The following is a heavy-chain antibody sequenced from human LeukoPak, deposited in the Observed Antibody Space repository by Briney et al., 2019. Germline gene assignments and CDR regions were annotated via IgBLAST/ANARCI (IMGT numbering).Heavy chain of an antibody. J-gene: IGHJ4*02. V-gene: IGHV3-21*01. CDR1: GFTFSSYS. Sequence: GGSLRLSCAASGFTFSSYSMNWVRQAPGKGLEWVSSISSSSDYIYYADSVKGRFTISRDNAKNSLYLQMNSLRAEDTAVYYCAISEGRSGYYLQVNYWGQGTLVTVSS. CDR2: ISSSSDYI. D-gene: IGHD3-22*01. CDR3: AISEGRSGYYLQVNY.